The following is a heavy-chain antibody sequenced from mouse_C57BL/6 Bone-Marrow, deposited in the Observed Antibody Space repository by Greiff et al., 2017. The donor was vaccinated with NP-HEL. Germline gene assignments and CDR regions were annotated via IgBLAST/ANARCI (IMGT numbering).Heavy chain of an antibody. CDR3: ARHGLRSY. CDR1: GFTFSSYG. J-gene: IGHJ3*01. V-gene: IGHV5-6*01. CDR2: ISSGGSYT. Sequence: EVHLVESGGDLVKPGGSLKLSCAASGFTFSSYGMSWVRQTPDKRLEWVATISSGGSYTYYPDSVKGRFTISRDNAKNTLYLQMSSLKSEDTAMYYCARHGLRSYWGQGTLVTVSA.